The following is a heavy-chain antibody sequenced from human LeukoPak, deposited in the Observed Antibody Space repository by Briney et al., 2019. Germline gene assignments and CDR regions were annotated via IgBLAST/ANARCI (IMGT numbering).Heavy chain of an antibody. Sequence: GGSLRLSCAASGFTFNNYALSWVRQAPGKGLAWVSTINGAGDNTYYADSVQGRFTISRDNSKNILHLQINSLRAEDTALYYCAKAEHRSSACNHWGHGTLVTVT. J-gene: IGHJ5*02. CDR1: GFTFNNYA. V-gene: IGHV3-23*01. D-gene: IGHD6-25*01. CDR3: AKAEHRSSACNH. CDR2: INGAGDNT.